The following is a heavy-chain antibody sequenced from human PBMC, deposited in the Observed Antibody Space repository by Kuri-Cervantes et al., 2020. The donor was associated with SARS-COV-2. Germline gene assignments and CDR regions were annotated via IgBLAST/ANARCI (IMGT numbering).Heavy chain of an antibody. CDR1: GYTLTELS. D-gene: IGHD2-2*01. J-gene: IGHJ4*02. V-gene: IGHV1-24*01. CDR3: ARGYCSSTSCYFFDY. CDR2: FDPEDGET. Sequence: ASVKVSCKVSGYTLTELSMHWVRQAPGKGLEWMGGFDPEDGETIYAQKFQGRVTMTEDTSTDTAYMELSSLRSEDTAAYYCARGYCSSTSCYFFDYWGQGTLVTVSS.